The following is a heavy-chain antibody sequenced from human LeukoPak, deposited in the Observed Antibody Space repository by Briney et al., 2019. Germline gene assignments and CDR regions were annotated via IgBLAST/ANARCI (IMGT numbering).Heavy chain of an antibody. D-gene: IGHD3-22*01. CDR2: ISSSSSYI. J-gene: IGHJ3*02. Sequence: GGSLRLSCAASGFTFSGYSMNWVRQAPGKGLEWVSSISSSSSYIYYADSVKGRFTISRDNAKNSLYLQMNSLRAEDTAVYYCARDRYYYDSSGYFSPLADAFDIWGQGTMVTVSS. CDR3: ARDRYYYDSSGYFSPLADAFDI. CDR1: GFTFSGYS. V-gene: IGHV3-21*01.